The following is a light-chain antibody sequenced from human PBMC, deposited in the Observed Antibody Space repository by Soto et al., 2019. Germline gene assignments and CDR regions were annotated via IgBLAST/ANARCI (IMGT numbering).Light chain of an antibody. CDR3: QQYHSYPYT. Sequence: DIQMTQSPSTLSASVGDRVTITCRASQSISSWLAWYKQKPGKAPKLLIYKASSLESGVPSRFSGSGSGTEFTLTICSLQPDDFATYYCQQYHSYPYTFGQGTTLEIK. J-gene: IGKJ2*01. V-gene: IGKV1-5*03. CDR1: QSISSW. CDR2: KAS.